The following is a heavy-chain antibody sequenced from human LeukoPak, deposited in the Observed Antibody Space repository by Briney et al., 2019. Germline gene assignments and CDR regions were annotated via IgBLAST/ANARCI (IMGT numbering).Heavy chain of an antibody. V-gene: IGHV4-61*02. CDR3: AMQHYYDSSGFFGGWFDP. D-gene: IGHD3-22*01. Sequence: SETLSLTCTVSGGSISSSSYYWTWIRQPAGKGLEWIGRIYTSGRTNYNPSLKSRVTMSVDTSKNQFSLKLSSVTAADTAVYYCAMQHYYDSSGFFGGWFDPWGQGTLVTVSS. CDR2: IYTSGRT. J-gene: IGHJ5*02. CDR1: GGSISSSSYY.